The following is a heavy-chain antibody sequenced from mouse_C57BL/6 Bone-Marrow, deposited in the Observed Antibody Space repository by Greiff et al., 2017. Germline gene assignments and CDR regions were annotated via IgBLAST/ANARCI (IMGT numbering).Heavy chain of an antibody. V-gene: IGHV1-54*01. CDR1: GYAFTNYL. D-gene: IGHD2-5*01. CDR2: INPGSGGT. Sequence: QVQLQQSGAELVRPGTSVKVSCKASGYAFTNYLIEWVKQRPGQGLEWIGVINPGSGGTNYNEKFKGKATLTADNSSSTAYMQLCILTSEDSAVYFCARWYSNCVGYYAMDYWGQGTSVTVSS. J-gene: IGHJ4*01. CDR3: ARWYSNCVGYYAMDY.